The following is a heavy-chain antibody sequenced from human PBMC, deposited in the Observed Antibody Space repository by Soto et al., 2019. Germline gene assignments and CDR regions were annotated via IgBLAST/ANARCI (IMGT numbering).Heavy chain of an antibody. CDR3: ARGPLTTYFDY. CDR2: IYYSRNT. J-gene: IGHJ4*02. CDR1: GGSISSYY. V-gene: IGHV4-59*01. Sequence: KTLETLSLTCTVSGGSISSYYWTWIRQPPGKGLEWIGYIYYSRNTNYNPSLKSRVTISVDTSKNQFSLRLSSMTAADTAVYYCARGPLTTYFDYWGQGTLVTVSS.